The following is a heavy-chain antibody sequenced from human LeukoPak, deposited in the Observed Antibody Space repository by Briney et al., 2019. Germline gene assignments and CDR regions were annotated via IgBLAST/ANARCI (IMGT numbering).Heavy chain of an antibody. CDR1: GFTFTSYS. J-gene: IGHJ3*01. V-gene: IGHV3-21*01. Sequence: GGSLRLSCAGSGFTFTSYSMNWVRQAPGKGLEWVSSMGSSGTNGYYAVSVKGRFTISRDNAKNSLFLQMNSLRAEDSALYYCVRELGAPAAGAFDLWGQGTLVTVSS. CDR3: VRELGAPAAGAFDL. D-gene: IGHD3-3*02. CDR2: MGSSGTNG.